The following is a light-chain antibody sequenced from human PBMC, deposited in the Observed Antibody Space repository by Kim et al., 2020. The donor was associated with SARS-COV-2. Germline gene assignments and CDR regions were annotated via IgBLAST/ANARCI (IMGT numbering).Light chain of an antibody. CDR2: GDT. CDR3: HSYDSGLTGYV. V-gene: IGLV1-40*01. J-gene: IGLJ1*01. Sequence: QSVTLPCTGSSSNIGADSDVHWYQPLPGTAPKLLIFGDTTRASGVPGRFSGSKSGTSASLAITGLQAEDEGDYYCHSYDSGLTGYVFGSGTKVTVL. CDR1: SSNIGADSD.